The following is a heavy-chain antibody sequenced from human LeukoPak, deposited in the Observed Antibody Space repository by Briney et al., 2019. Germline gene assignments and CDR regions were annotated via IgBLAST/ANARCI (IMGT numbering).Heavy chain of an antibody. CDR1: GGSFSGYY. J-gene: IGHJ4*02. CDR2: INHSGST. Sequence: SETLSLTCAVYGGSFSGYYWSWIRQPPGKGLEWIGEINHSGSTNYNPSLKSRVTISVDTSKNQFSLKLSSVTAADTAVYYCARVSTTVTTVFDYWGQGTLVTVSS. V-gene: IGHV4-34*01. D-gene: IGHD4-17*01. CDR3: ARVSTTVTTVFDY.